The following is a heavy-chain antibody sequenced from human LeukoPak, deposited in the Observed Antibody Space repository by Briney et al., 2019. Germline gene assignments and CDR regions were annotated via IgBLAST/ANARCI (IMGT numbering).Heavy chain of an antibody. J-gene: IGHJ4*02. CDR2: INHSGST. CDR1: GGSFSGYY. Sequence: SETLSLTCAVYGGSFSGYYWSWIRQPPGKGLEWIREINHSGSTNYNPSLKSRVTISVDTSKNQFSLKLSSVTAADTAVYYCARGEDSSSWIFDYWGQGTLVTVSS. D-gene: IGHD6-13*01. V-gene: IGHV4-34*01. CDR3: ARGEDSSSWIFDY.